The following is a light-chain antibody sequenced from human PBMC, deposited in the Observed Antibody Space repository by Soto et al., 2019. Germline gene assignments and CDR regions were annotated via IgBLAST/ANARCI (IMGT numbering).Light chain of an antibody. CDR3: QQSYSTPTWT. V-gene: IGKV1-39*01. Sequence: DIPMTQSPSSLSASVGDRVTITCRASQNISSYLNWYQQKPGKAPKLLIHAASSLQSGVPSRFSGIGSGTDFTLTISSLQPEDFAPYCCQQSYSTPTWTLGQGTKVEIK. CDR1: QNISSY. CDR2: AAS. J-gene: IGKJ1*01.